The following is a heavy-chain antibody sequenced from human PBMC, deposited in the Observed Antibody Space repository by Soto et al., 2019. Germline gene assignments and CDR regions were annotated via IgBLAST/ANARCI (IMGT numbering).Heavy chain of an antibody. CDR2: ISYDGSNK. CDR1: GFIFSNYT. CDR3: ASITGAFDI. J-gene: IGHJ3*02. V-gene: IGHV3-30-3*01. D-gene: IGHD3-16*01. Sequence: QVQLVESGGGVVQPGRSLRLSCAASGFIFSNYTMHWVRQAPGKGLEWVAVISYDGSNKLYADSVKGRFTISKDNSKNTLYLQMNSLRAEDTAVYYCASITGAFDIRGQGTMVTVSS.